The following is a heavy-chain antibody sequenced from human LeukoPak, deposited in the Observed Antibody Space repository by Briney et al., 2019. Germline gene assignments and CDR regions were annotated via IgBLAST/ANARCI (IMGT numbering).Heavy chain of an antibody. V-gene: IGHV4-39*07. J-gene: IGHJ3*02. CDR2: IYYSGST. CDR1: GGSISSSSYY. Sequence: SETLSLTCTVSGGSISSSSYYWGWIRQPPGKGLEWIGGIYYSGSTYYNPSLKSRVTISVDTSKNQFSLKLSSVTAADTAVYYCARAYHAFDIWGQGTMVTVSS. CDR3: ARAYHAFDI. D-gene: IGHD2-2*01.